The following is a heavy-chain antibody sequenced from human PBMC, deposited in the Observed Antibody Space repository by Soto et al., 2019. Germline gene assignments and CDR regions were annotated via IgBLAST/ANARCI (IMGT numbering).Heavy chain of an antibody. V-gene: IGHV3-30*18. D-gene: IGHD2-21*02. CDR1: GFTFSSYG. CDR2: ISYDGSNK. Sequence: QVQLVESGGGEVQPGRTLRLSCAASGFTFSSYGMHWVRQAPGKGLEWVAVISYDGSNKYYADSVKGRFTISRDNSKNTLYLQMNSLRAEDTAVYYCAKDSRIVVVTAPYDYWGQGTLVTVSS. CDR3: AKDSRIVVVTAPYDY. J-gene: IGHJ4*02.